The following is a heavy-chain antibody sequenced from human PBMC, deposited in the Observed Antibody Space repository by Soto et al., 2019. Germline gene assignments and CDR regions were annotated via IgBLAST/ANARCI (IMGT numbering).Heavy chain of an antibody. J-gene: IGHJ4*02. CDR3: ARQALLRYFDWSPPTLYYFDY. D-gene: IGHD3-9*01. CDR1: GGSISSYY. Sequence: PSETLSLTCTVSGGSISSYYWSWIRQPPGKGLEWIGYIYYSGSTNYNPSLKSRVTISVDTSKNQFSLKLNSMTAADTAVYYCARQALLRYFDWSPPTLYYFDYWGQGTLVTVSS. CDR2: IYYSGST. V-gene: IGHV4-59*08.